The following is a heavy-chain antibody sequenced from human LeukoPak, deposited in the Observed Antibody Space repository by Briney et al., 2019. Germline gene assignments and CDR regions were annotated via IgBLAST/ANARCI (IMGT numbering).Heavy chain of an antibody. D-gene: IGHD4-17*01. CDR2: INSDGSST. CDR1: GFTFSSYW. CDR3: ARSPSYDYGDYPFDY. V-gene: IGHV3-74*01. J-gene: IGHJ4*02. Sequence: GGSLRLSCAASGFTFSSYWMHWVRQAPGKGLVWVSRINSDGSSTSYADSVKGRSTISRDNAKNPLYLQMNSLRAEDTAVYYCARSPSYDYGDYPFDYWGEGTL.